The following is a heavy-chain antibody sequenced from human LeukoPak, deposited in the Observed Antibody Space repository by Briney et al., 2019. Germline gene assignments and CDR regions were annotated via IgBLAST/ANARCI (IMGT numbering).Heavy chain of an antibody. CDR3: AKGPDDSNGYYYVHFDY. CDR2: VSNDGSSK. CDR1: GITFTSYG. V-gene: IGHV3-30*18. D-gene: IGHD3-22*01. J-gene: IGHJ4*02. Sequence: GGSLRLSCAASGITFTSYGMHWVRQAPGKGLEWVAVVSNDGSSKFYANSVKGRFTISRDNSKTTLYLQMNSLRAEDTAVYYCAKGPDDSNGYYYVHFDYWGQGTLVTVSS.